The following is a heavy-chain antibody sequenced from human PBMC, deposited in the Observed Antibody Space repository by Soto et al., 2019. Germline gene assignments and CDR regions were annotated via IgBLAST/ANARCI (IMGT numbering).Heavy chain of an antibody. Sequence: GGSLRLSCAASGFIFSSYAMGWVRQAPGKGLEWVSAISGSGDSTYYADSVKGRFTISRDNSKNTLYLQMNSLRAEDTAVYYCAKRTPGITMIVVVHFDYWGQGTLVTVSS. CDR2: ISGSGDST. CDR1: GFIFSSYA. D-gene: IGHD3-22*01. CDR3: AKRTPGITMIVVVHFDY. V-gene: IGHV3-23*01. J-gene: IGHJ4*02.